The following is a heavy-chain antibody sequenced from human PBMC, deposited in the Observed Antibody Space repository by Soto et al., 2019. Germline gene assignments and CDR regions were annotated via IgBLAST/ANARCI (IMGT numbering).Heavy chain of an antibody. V-gene: IGHV1-3*01. D-gene: IGHD3-10*01. Sequence: ASVKVSCKASGYTFTSYAMHWVRQAPGQRLEWMGWINAGNGNTKYSQKFQGRVTITRDTSASTAYMELSSLRSEDTAVYYCARDLSLWPSPLNWFDPWGQGTLVTVSS. CDR2: INAGNGNT. J-gene: IGHJ5*02. CDR3: ARDLSLWPSPLNWFDP. CDR1: GYTFTSYA.